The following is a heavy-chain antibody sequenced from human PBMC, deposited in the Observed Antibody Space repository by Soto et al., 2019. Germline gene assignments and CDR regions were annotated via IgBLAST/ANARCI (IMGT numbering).Heavy chain of an antibody. Sequence: GGSLRLSCAASGFTFSSYGMHWVRQAPGKGLEWVAVISYDGSNKYYADSEKGRFTISRDNSKNTLYLQMNSLRAEDTAVYYCAKSVGSEGDYWGQGTLVTVSS. J-gene: IGHJ4*02. CDR1: GFTFSSYG. CDR3: AKSVGSEGDY. D-gene: IGHD2-15*01. CDR2: ISYDGSNK. V-gene: IGHV3-30*18.